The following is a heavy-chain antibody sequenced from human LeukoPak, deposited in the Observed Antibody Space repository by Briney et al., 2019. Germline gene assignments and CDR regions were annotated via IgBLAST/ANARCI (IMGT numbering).Heavy chain of an antibody. CDR1: GGSISSGDYY. CDR2: IYHSGST. J-gene: IGHJ4*02. V-gene: IGHV4-30-4*08. Sequence: PSQTLSLTCTVSGGSISSGDYYWSWIRQPPGKGLEWIGYIYHSGSTYYNPSLKSRVTISVDRSKNQFSLKLSSVTAADTAVYYCAREGIAAAGTPPFFDYWGQGTLVTVSS. D-gene: IGHD6-13*01. CDR3: AREGIAAAGTPPFFDY.